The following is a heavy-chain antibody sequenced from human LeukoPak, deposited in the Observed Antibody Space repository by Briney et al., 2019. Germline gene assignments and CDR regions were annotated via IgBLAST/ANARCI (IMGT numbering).Heavy chain of an antibody. CDR3: ARSHNWNDRAPYYYYMDV. J-gene: IGHJ6*03. Sequence: ASVKVSCKASGYTFTSYGISWVRQAPGQGLEWMGWISAYNGNTNYAQKLQGRVTMTTDTSTSTAYMELRSMRSADTAVYYCARSHNWNDRAPYYYYMDVWGKGTTVTISS. CDR2: ISAYNGNT. V-gene: IGHV1-18*01. CDR1: GYTFTSYG. D-gene: IGHD1-20*01.